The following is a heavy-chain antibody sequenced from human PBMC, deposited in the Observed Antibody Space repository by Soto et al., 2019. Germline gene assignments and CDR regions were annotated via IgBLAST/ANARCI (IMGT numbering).Heavy chain of an antibody. CDR2: IYYSGST. V-gene: IGHV4-31*03. CDR3: AGFTIVGNYYFDY. CDR1: GGSISSGGYY. D-gene: IGHD2-21*01. J-gene: IGHJ4*02. Sequence: TLSLTCTVSGGSISSGGYYWSWIRQHPGKGLEWIGYIYYSGSTYYNPSLKSRVTISVDTSKNQFSLKLSSVTAADTAVYYCAGFTIVGNYYFDYWGQGTLVTVSS.